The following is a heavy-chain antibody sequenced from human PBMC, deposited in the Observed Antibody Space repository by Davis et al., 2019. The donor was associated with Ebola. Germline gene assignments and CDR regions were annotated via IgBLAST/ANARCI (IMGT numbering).Heavy chain of an antibody. CDR3: ARGQVTVFGADFP. CDR1: GFTFSTYA. J-gene: IGHJ5*01. D-gene: IGHD3-3*01. CDR2: MSSDGSNT. Sequence: PGGSLRLSCAASGFTFSTYAMHWVRQAPGKGLEWVAIMSSDGSNTYYADSVKGRFTISRDNAKDSLYLQMDSLRAEDTAIYYCARGQVTVFGADFPWGQGTLVTVSS. V-gene: IGHV3-30-3*01.